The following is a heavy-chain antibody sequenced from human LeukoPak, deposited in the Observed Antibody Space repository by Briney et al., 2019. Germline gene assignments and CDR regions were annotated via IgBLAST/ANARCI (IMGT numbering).Heavy chain of an antibody. CDR1: GGTFGSYA. D-gene: IGHD4-17*01. CDR3: ARPTVTPPYYYGMDV. V-gene: IGHV1-69*13. CDR2: IIPIFGTA. Sequence: ASVKVSCKASGGTFGSYAISWVRQAPGQGLEWMGGIIPIFGTANYAQKFQGRVTITADESTSTAYMELSSLRSEDTAVYYCARPTVTPPYYYGMDVWGQGTTVPVSS. J-gene: IGHJ6*02.